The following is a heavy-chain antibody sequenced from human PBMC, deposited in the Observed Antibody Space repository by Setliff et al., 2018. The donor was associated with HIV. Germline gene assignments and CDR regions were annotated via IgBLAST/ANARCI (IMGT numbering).Heavy chain of an antibody. CDR2: IYHSGST. CDR3: ARAYSSRWDFDY. CDR1: GYSISSGYY. V-gene: IGHV4-38-2*02. D-gene: IGHD6-13*01. Sequence: PSETLSLTCTVSGYSISSGYYWGWIRQPPGKGLEWIGSIYHSGSTYYNPSLKSRVTISVDTSKNQFSLKLSSVTAADTAVYYCARAYSSRWDFDYWGQGTLVTVSS. J-gene: IGHJ4*02.